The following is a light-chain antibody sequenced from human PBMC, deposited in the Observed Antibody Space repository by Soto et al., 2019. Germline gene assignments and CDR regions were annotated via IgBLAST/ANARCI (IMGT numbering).Light chain of an antibody. Sequence: QSALTQPASVSGSPGQSITISCTGTSSDVGGYNYVSWYQQHPGKAPKLIIYAVTNRPSGVSYRFSGSKSGNTASLTISGLQADDEADYYCSSYTSSNTQVFGGGTKLTVL. CDR2: AVT. V-gene: IGLV2-14*01. CDR1: SSDVGGYNY. CDR3: SSYTSSNTQV. J-gene: IGLJ3*02.